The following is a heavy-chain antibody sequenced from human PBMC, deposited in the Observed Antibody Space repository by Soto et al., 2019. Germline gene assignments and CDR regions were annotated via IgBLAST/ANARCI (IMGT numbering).Heavy chain of an antibody. D-gene: IGHD2-21*02. Sequence: SETLSLTCTVSGGSISSYYWSWIRQPPGKGLEWIGYIYHSGGTYYNPSLKSRVTISVDTSKNQFSLKLNSVTAADTAVYYCARDLWGYCGTDCYPLDVWGQGTTVTVPS. CDR2: IYHSGGT. V-gene: IGHV4-59*01. CDR1: GGSISSYY. J-gene: IGHJ6*02. CDR3: ARDLWGYCGTDCYPLDV.